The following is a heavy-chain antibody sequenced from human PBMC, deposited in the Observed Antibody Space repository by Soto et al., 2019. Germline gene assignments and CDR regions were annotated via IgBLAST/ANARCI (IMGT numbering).Heavy chain of an antibody. CDR1: GFTFSSYA. V-gene: IGHV3-23*01. J-gene: IGHJ5*02. D-gene: IGHD6-6*01. Sequence: SGGSLRLSCAASGFTFSSYAMSWVRQAPGKGLEWVSAISGSGGSTYYADSVKGRFTISRDNSKNTLYLQMNSLRAEDTAVYYCAKDRPSIAARRGTYNWFDPWGQGTLVTVSS. CDR2: ISGSGGST. CDR3: AKDRPSIAARRGTYNWFDP.